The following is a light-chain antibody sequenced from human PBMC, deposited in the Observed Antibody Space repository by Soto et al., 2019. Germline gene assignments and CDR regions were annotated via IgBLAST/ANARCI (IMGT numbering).Light chain of an antibody. CDR1: QDISSW. J-gene: IGKJ4*01. CDR2: AAS. CDR3: QQAHSFPPT. V-gene: IGKV1-12*01. Sequence: DVRVTQSPSSVSASIGDRVTITCRASQDISSWLAWYQQKPGKAPKLLIYAASTLESAVPSRFSGSGSGTDFTLTISSLQPEDFATYYCQQAHSFPPTFGGGTKVDIK.